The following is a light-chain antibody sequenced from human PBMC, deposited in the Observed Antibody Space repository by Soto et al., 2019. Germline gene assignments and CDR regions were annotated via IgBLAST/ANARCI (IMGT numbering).Light chain of an antibody. V-gene: IGKV1-5*03. CDR1: QSINTW. CDR3: QQYHDYSLT. CDR2: KAS. J-gene: IGKJ1*01. Sequence: DIQMTQSPSTLSASVGDRVTITCRASQSINTWLAWYQQKPGKAPKVLIYKASSLESGVPSRFSGSGSGTEFTLTISSLQPDDFATYYCQQYHDYSLTFGQGTKVEIK.